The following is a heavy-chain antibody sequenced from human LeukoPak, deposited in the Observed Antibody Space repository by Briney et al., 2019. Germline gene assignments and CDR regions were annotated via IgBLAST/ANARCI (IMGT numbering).Heavy chain of an antibody. V-gene: IGHV3-13*04. D-gene: IGHD2/OR15-2a*01. CDR1: GFTFSTYD. CDR3: ARGVTFDLRAFDY. Sequence: PGGSLRLSCAASGFTFSTYDMHWVRQVTGKGLEWVSGIAAVGDTYYPGSVKGRFTISRENAKNSLYLQMNSLRDGDTAVYYCARGVTFDLRAFDYWGQGTLVTVSS. CDR2: IAAVGDT. J-gene: IGHJ4*02.